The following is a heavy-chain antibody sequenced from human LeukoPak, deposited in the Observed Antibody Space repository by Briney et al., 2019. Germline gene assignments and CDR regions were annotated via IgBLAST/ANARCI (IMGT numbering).Heavy chain of an antibody. J-gene: IGHJ6*02. Sequence: GGSLRLSCAASGFTFSSYAMSWVRGAPGKGREGVSAISGSGGRTYYADSVKGRFTISRDNSKNTLYLQMNSLRAEDTAVYYCAKDQRERPYYGMDVWGQGTTVTVSS. V-gene: IGHV3-23*01. CDR2: ISGSGGRT. D-gene: IGHD1-26*01. CDR3: AKDQRERPYYGMDV. CDR1: GFTFSSYA.